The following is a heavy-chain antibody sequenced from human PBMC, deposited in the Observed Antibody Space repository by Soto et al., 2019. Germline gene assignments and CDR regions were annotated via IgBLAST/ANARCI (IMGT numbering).Heavy chain of an antibody. D-gene: IGHD4-17*01. J-gene: IGHJ4*02. CDR1: GASVRSGDDY. CDR3: VGTGTTDDY. CDR2: IYNGGGS. Sequence: SETLCLTCSVSGASVRSGDDYWSCIRQAPGKGLEWIGYIYNGGGSYYNPSLKGRLTISIDTSKNQFSLKLNSVTAADTAIYYCVGTGTTDDYWGRGTLVTVYS. V-gene: IGHV4-30-4*01.